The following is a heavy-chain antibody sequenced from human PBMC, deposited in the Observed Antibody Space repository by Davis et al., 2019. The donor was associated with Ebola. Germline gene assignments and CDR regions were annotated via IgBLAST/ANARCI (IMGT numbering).Heavy chain of an antibody. Sequence: GESLKISCAASGFTFSTYSMNWVRQAPGKGLEWVSYISSRSNTIYYADSMKGRITISRDNAKNSLYLQMNSLRDEDTAVYYCAKGGSANLEGYYYGMDVWGQGTTVTVSS. D-gene: IGHD6-25*01. CDR3: AKGGSANLEGYYYGMDV. V-gene: IGHV3-48*02. CDR2: ISSRSNTI. CDR1: GFTFSTYS. J-gene: IGHJ6*02.